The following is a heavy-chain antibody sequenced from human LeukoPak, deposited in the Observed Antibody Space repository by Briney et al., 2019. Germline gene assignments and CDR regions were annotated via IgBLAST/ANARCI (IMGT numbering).Heavy chain of an antibody. CDR1: GYTLTELS. Sequence: ASVKVSCKVSGYTLTELSMHWVRQAPGKGLEWMGGFDPEDGETIYAQKFQGRVTMTRNTSIRTAYMELSSLRSEDTAVYYCVVGGAFDIWGQGTMVTVSS. J-gene: IGHJ3*02. V-gene: IGHV1-24*01. CDR3: VVGGAFDI. CDR2: FDPEDGET.